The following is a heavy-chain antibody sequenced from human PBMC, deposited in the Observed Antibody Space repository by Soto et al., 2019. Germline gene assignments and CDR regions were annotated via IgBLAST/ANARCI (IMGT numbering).Heavy chain of an antibody. CDR3: ARDWYYYDSSGCAVWGYFDY. Sequence: ASVKVSCKASGYTFTSYGISWVRQAPGQGLEWMGWISAYNGNTNYAQKLQGRVTMTTDTSTSTAYMELRSLRSDDTAVYYCARDWYYYDSSGCAVWGYFDYWGQGTLVTVSS. J-gene: IGHJ4*02. D-gene: IGHD3-22*01. CDR1: GYTFTSYG. CDR2: ISAYNGNT. V-gene: IGHV1-18*01.